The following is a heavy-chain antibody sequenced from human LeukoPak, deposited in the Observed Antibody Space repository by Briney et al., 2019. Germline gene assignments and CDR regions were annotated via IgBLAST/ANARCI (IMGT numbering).Heavy chain of an antibody. CDR2: IIPIFRTP. Sequence: SVTVSCKASGGTSSTYTITWVRQVPGQGLEWMGGIIPIFRTPNYAQKFQGRVTITTDESTSTAYMELSSLKSEDTAIYYCARVDRYYFYLDVWGKGTTVTVSS. CDR3: ARVDRYYFYLDV. J-gene: IGHJ6*03. CDR1: GGTSSTYT. V-gene: IGHV1-69*05.